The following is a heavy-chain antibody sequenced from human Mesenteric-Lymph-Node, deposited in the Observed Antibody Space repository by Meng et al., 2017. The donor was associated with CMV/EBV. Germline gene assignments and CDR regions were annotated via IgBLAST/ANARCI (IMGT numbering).Heavy chain of an antibody. CDR2: IYYSGST. CDR1: GGSISSSSYY. V-gene: IGHV4-39*07. J-gene: IGHJ5*02. CDR3: ARGYCSGISCMGSDPHYNWFDP. Sequence: SETLSLTCTVSGGSISSSSYYWGWIRQPPGKGLEWIGSIYYSGSTYYNPSLKSRVTISVDTSKNQFSLKLTSVTAADTAVYSCARGYCSGISCMGSDPHYNWFDPWGQGTLVTVSS. D-gene: IGHD2-15*01.